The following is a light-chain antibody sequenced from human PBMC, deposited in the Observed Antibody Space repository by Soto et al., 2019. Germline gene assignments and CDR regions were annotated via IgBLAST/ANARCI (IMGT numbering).Light chain of an antibody. Sequence: EIVLTQSPGTLSLSPGERATLSCRASQSVSNNYLAWYQQKPGQAPRLLIYGASNRATGIPDRFSGSGSGTDFTLTISRLEPEDFAMYYCQQYGSSLSTFGQGTRLEIK. J-gene: IGKJ5*01. CDR2: GAS. CDR1: QSVSNNY. CDR3: QQYGSSLST. V-gene: IGKV3-20*01.